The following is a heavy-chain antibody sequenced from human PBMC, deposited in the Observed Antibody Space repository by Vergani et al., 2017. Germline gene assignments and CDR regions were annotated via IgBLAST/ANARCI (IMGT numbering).Heavy chain of an antibody. CDR3: ARRSGGYYSAGKDHPLRTAFDV. CDR2: ISASGNA. Sequence: QVQLQASGPGRVKPSQTLSLTCTMSGGSISAGYYFWSWIRQPAGKGLEWLGHISASGNASHSPSLKTRVSMSVDTSKNQFSLRVTSVTAADTAIYFCARRSGGYYSAGKDHPLRTAFDVWGHGTVVTVST. V-gene: IGHV4-61*02. D-gene: IGHD2-15*01. CDR1: GGSISAGYYF. J-gene: IGHJ3*01.